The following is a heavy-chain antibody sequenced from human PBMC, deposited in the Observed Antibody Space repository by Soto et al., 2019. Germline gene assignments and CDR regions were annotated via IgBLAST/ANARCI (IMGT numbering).Heavy chain of an antibody. CDR3: ARDRLGVPAADGGDFDI. CDR2: IWYDGSNK. CDR1: GFTFSSYG. V-gene: IGHV3-33*01. J-gene: IGHJ3*02. Sequence: GGSLRLSCAASGFTFSSYGMHWVRQAPGKGLQWVAVIWYDGSNKYYADSVKGRFTISRDNTKNTVYLQMNSLRAEDTAVYYCARDRLGVPAADGGDFDIWGQGTMVTVSS. D-gene: IGHD2-2*01.